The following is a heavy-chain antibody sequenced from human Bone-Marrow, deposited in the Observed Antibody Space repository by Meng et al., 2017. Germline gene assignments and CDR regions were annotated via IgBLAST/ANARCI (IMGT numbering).Heavy chain of an antibody. V-gene: IGHV3-9*01. J-gene: IGHJ4*02. CDR3: ASHVEMAPIDY. CDR2: ISWNSGSI. D-gene: IGHD5-24*01. CDR1: GFTFDDYA. Sequence: GGSLRLSCAASGFTFDDYAMHWVRQAPGKGLEWVSGISWNSGSIDYADSVKGRFTISRDNSKNTLYLQMNSLRAEDTAVYYCASHVEMAPIDYWGQGTLVTVSS.